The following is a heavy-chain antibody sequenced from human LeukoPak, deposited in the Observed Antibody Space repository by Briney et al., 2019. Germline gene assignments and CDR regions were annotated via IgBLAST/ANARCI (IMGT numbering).Heavy chain of an antibody. D-gene: IGHD3-16*01. J-gene: IGHJ6*02. CDR2: INHNGNVN. CDR3: ARGGGLDV. CDR1: GFTFSSYW. Sequence: GGSLRLSCAASGFTFSSYWMNWARQAPRKGLEWVASINHNGNVNYYVDSVKGRFTTSRDNAKNSLYLQMSNLRAEDTAVYFCARGGGLDVWGQGATVTVSS. V-gene: IGHV3-7*03.